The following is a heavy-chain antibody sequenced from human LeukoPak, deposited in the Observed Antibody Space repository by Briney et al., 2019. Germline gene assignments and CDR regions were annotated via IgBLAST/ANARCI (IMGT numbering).Heavy chain of an antibody. CDR2: SIGDTGNT. D-gene: IGHD2-15*01. Sequence: QPGGSLRLSCTASGFSIRNYDMNWVRQAPGKGLQWVSSSIGDTGNTYYSDSVQGRFTMSRDNSRNTLSLQMNRLRVEDTAIYYCAKHPESLGGHHDGFNIWGQGTVVTVSS. CDR3: AKHPESLGGHHDGFNI. CDR1: GFSIRNYD. J-gene: IGHJ3*02. V-gene: IGHV3-23*01.